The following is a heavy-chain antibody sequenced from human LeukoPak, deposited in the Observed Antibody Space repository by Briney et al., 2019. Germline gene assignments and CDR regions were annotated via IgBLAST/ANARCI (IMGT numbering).Heavy chain of an antibody. V-gene: IGHV3-21*05. J-gene: IGHJ4*02. Sequence: GGSLRLSCAASGFTFSSYAMHWVRQAPGKGLEWVSYISGSGSYTNYAESVKGRFTISRDNAKNSLYLQMNSLRAEDTAVYYCARGGSGSYDYWGQGSLVTVSS. CDR2: ISGSGSYT. CDR3: ARGGSGSYDY. D-gene: IGHD3-10*01. CDR1: GFTFSSYA.